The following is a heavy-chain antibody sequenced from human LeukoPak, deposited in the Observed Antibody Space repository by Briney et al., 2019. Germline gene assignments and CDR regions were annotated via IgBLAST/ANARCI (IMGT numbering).Heavy chain of an antibody. J-gene: IGHJ4*02. D-gene: IGHD2-21*01. V-gene: IGHV3-23*01. Sequence: GGSLRLSCAASGFTFSSYAMSWVRQAPGKGLEWVSAISGSGGSTYYADSVKGRFTISRDNSKNKLYLQMNSLRAEDTAVYYCAEDGEGENAFDYWGQGTLVTVSS. CDR3: AEDGEGENAFDY. CDR1: GFTFSSYA. CDR2: ISGSGGST.